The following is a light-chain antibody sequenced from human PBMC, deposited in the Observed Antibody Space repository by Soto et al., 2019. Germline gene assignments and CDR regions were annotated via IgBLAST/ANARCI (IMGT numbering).Light chain of an antibody. Sequence: TQSPGTLSASVGDRVTITCRASQSISIWLAWYQQKPGKAPKILIYKASSLESGVPSRFSGSGSGTEFTLTISSLQPDDFATYYCQQYSTYTPRTFGQGTRLEIK. CDR1: QSISIW. CDR3: QQYSTYTPRT. V-gene: IGKV1-5*03. CDR2: KAS. J-gene: IGKJ5*01.